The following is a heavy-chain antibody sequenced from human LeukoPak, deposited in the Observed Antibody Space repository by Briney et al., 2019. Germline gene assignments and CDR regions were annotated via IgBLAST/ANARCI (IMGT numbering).Heavy chain of an antibody. CDR3: ARVGSRGFGESLVFDY. CDR2: ISAYNGNT. V-gene: IGHV1-18*01. D-gene: IGHD3-10*01. J-gene: IGHJ4*02. CDR1: GYTFTSYG. Sequence: ASVKVSCKASGYTFTSYGISWVRQAPGQGLEWMGWISAYNGNTNYAQKLQGRVTMTTDTSTSTAYMELRSLRSDDTAVYYCARVGSRGFGESLVFDYWGQGALVTVSS.